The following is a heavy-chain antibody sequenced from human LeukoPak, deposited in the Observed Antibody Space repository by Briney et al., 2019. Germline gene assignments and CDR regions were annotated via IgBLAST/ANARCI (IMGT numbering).Heavy chain of an antibody. J-gene: IGHJ4*02. D-gene: IGHD3-22*01. V-gene: IGHV3-23*01. CDR3: AKGRYGVVVVSLDYFDY. CDR2: ISGSGGST. CDR1: GFTFSSYA. Sequence: GGCLRLSCAASGFTFSSYAMSWVRQAPGKGLEWVSAISGSGGSTYYADSVKGRFTISRDNSKNTLYLQMNSLRAEDTAVYYCAKGRYGVVVVSLDYFDYWGQGTLVTVSS.